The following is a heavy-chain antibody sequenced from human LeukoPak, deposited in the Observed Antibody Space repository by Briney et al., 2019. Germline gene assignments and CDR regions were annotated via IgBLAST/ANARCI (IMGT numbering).Heavy chain of an antibody. Sequence: GGSLRLSCVASGFTFSAYNIHWVRQAPGKGPEWVANINLDGSQKYYVDSVKGRFTISRDNAENSLYLQMDSLRAEDTALYYCARKRPNYFDYWGQGTLVTVSS. CDR3: ARKRPNYFDY. J-gene: IGHJ4*02. CDR2: INLDGSQK. CDR1: GFTFSAYN. V-gene: IGHV3-7*01.